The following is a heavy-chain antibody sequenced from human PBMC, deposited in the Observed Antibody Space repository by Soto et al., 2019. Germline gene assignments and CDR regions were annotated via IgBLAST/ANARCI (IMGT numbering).Heavy chain of an antibody. CDR1: GFSFSTYG. Sequence: QVQLVESGGGVVQPGRSLRLSCAASGFSFSTYGMHWVRQAPGKGLEWVAVIWHDGSNKYYGDSVKGRFTISRDNSKSSRYLQMNGLRAEDTAVYYCARDLWGEYCRSTSCATLDSWGQGTLVTVSS. CDR3: ARDLWGEYCRSTSCATLDS. J-gene: IGHJ4*02. V-gene: IGHV3-33*01. CDR2: IWHDGSNK. D-gene: IGHD2-2*01.